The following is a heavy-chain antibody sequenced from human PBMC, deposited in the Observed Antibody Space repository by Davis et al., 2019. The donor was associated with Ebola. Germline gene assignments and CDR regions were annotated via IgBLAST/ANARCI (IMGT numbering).Heavy chain of an antibody. D-gene: IGHD3-22*01. J-gene: IGHJ6*02. V-gene: IGHV3-53*01. CDR1: GFTVSSNY. CDR2: IYTGEST. Sequence: GESLKISCAASGFTVSSNYMTWVRQAPGKGLEWVSIIYTGESTHHAVSVRGRFTISRDNSRNTVFLQMNSLKADDTAVYFRARVKQWLVEEWDNNYYHYGLDVWGQGTTVTVSS. CDR3: ARVKQWLVEEWDNNYYHYGLDV.